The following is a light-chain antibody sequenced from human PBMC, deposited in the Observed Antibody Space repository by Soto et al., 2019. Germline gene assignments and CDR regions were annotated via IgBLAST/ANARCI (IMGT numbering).Light chain of an antibody. CDR3: NSYTDSRTLVV. CDR2: EVS. CDR1: NSDVGSYNY. Sequence: QSALTQPASVSGSPGQSITISCTGTNSDVGSYNYVSWYQHHPGIAPKLMIYEVSNRPSGVSNRFSGSKSGNTASLTISGLQAEDEAHYYCNSYTDSRTLVVFGGGTKVTVL. V-gene: IGLV2-14*01. J-gene: IGLJ2*01.